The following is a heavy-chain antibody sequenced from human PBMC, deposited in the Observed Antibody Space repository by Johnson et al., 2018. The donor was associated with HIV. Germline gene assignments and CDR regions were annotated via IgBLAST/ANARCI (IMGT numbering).Heavy chain of an antibody. CDR1: GFTFSSYW. CDR2: ISSSGTTI. J-gene: IGHJ3*02. V-gene: IGHV3-48*04. D-gene: IGHD3-16*01. CDR3: AREALPRGLQSSFGGAFDI. Sequence: VQLMESGGGLVQPGGSLRLSCAASGFTFSSYWMHWVRQAPGKGLVWVSYISSSGTTIYYADSVKGRFTISRDNAKNSMSLQMNSLRAEDTAVYYCAREALPRGLQSSFGGAFDIWGQGTMVTVSS.